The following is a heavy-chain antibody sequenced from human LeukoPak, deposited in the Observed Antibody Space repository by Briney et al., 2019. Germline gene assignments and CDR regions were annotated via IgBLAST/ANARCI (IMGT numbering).Heavy chain of an antibody. J-gene: IGHJ4*02. Sequence: GGSLRLSCAASGFTFSSYGMRWVRQAPGKGLEWVAVIWYDGSNKYYADSVKGRFTISRDNSKNTLYLQMNSLRAEDTAVYYCAKDKGLLWFGELSYYFDYWGQGTLVTVSS. V-gene: IGHV3-33*06. CDR3: AKDKGLLWFGELSYYFDY. CDR2: IWYDGSNK. D-gene: IGHD3-10*01. CDR1: GFTFSSYG.